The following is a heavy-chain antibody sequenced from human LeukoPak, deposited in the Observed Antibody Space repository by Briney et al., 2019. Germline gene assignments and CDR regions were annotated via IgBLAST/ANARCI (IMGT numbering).Heavy chain of an antibody. D-gene: IGHD3-9*01. CDR1: GGSISSYY. J-gene: IGHJ5*02. CDR2: IYYSGST. CDR3: ARHQYYDILTGLFDWFDP. V-gene: IGHV4-59*08. Sequence: SETLSLTCTVSGGSISSYYWSWIRQPPGKGLEWIGYIYYSGSTNYNPSIKSRVTISVDTSKNQFSLKLSSVTAADTAVYYCARHQYYDILTGLFDWFDPWGQGTLVTVSS.